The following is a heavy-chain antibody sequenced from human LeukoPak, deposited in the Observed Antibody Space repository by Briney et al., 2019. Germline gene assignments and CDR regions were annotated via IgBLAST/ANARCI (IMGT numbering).Heavy chain of an antibody. CDR3: ARKSSWDYYYYYMDV. J-gene: IGHJ6*03. Sequence: SETLSLTCAVSGYSISSGYYWGWIRQPPGKGLEWIGSIYYSGSTYYNPSLKSRVTISVDTSKNQFSLELSSVTAADTAVYYCARKSSWDYYYYYMDVWGKGTTVTVSS. CDR2: IYYSGST. V-gene: IGHV4-38-2*01. D-gene: IGHD6-13*01. CDR1: GYSISSGYY.